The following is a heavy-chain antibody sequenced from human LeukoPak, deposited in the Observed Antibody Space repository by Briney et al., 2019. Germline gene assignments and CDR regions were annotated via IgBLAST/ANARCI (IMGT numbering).Heavy chain of an antibody. V-gene: IGHV5-51*01. CDR2: IYPGDSDT. D-gene: IGHD5-12*01. Sequence: GESLKISCRGSGYSFTNYWIGWVRQLPGEGLEWMGIIYPGDSDTRYNPSFQGQVTISADKSISTAYLQWSSLEASDTAIYYCARGGVDHRCFDYWGQGSLVTVSS. CDR3: ARGGVDHRCFDY. CDR1: GYSFTNYW. J-gene: IGHJ4*02.